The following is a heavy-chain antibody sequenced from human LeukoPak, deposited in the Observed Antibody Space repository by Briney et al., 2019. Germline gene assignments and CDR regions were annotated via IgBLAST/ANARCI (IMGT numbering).Heavy chain of an antibody. V-gene: IGHV4-39*07. Sequence: PSETLSLTCTVSDGSISSNNFYWGWIRQPPGKGLEWIGEIYHSGSTNYNPSLKSRVTISVDKSKNQFSLKLSSVTAADTAVYYCASKGYCSGGSCLGGSDPWGQGTLVTVSS. CDR3: ASKGYCSGGSCLGGSDP. CDR2: IYHSGST. J-gene: IGHJ5*02. CDR1: DGSISSNNFY. D-gene: IGHD2-15*01.